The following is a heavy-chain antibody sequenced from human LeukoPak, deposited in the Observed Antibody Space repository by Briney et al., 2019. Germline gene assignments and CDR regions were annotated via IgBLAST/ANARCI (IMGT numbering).Heavy chain of an antibody. CDR3: AREQRGSGFDY. V-gene: IGHV1-2*02. CDR1: GYTFTDYY. J-gene: IGHJ4*02. Sequence: ASVKVSCKASGYTFTDYYIHWVRQAPGQGLEWMGWINSNSGGINSPQKFLGRVTMARDTSISTVYMQLSRLRSDDTAVYYCAREQRGSGFDYWGQGTLITVSS. D-gene: IGHD3-16*01. CDR2: INSNSGGI.